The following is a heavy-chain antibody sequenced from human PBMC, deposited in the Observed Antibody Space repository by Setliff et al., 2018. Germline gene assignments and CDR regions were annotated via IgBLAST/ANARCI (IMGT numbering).Heavy chain of an antibody. J-gene: IGHJ4*02. D-gene: IGHD3-22*01. V-gene: IGHV4-38-2*01. Sequence: SETLSLTCAVSGYSISTGYYWGWIRQPPGKGLEWIGSIYHSGSTYYNPSLKSRVTISVDTSKNQFSLKLSSVTAADTAVYYCAGGLYYYDSSGYPWYFDYWGQGTLVTVSS. CDR1: GYSISTGYY. CDR2: IYHSGST. CDR3: AGGLYYYDSSGYPWYFDY.